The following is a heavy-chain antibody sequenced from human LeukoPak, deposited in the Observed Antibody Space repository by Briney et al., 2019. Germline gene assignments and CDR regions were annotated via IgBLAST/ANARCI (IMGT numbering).Heavy chain of an antibody. CDR3: AADIVGSQLH. D-gene: IGHD1-26*01. J-gene: IGHJ4*02. Sequence: GASVKVSCKASGFTFSNSAVQWVRQARGQRLEWIGWIIISSGNTNYAQKFQERVTIARDVSTNTAYMELSSLRSEDTAIYYCAADIVGSQLHWGQGTVVTVSS. CDR1: GFTFSNSA. V-gene: IGHV1-58*01. CDR2: IIISSGNT.